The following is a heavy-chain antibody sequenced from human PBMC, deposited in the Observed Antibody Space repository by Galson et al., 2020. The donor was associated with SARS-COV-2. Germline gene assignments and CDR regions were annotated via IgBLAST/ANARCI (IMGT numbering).Heavy chain of an antibody. CDR3: ARLTYYYDSSGYFGGYYFDS. CDR2: MHWNDNK. CDR1: GFSLSTSGVG. J-gene: IGHJ4*02. Sequence: SGPTLVQLTQTLMLTCTFSGFSLSTSGVGVGWIRQLPGKAIEWLTLMHWNDNKRYSPSLESRHNITKDTSKNQVVLTMTNVDPVDTATYYCARLTYYYDSSGYFGGYYFDSWGQGTLVTVSS. V-gene: IGHV2-5*01. D-gene: IGHD3-22*01.